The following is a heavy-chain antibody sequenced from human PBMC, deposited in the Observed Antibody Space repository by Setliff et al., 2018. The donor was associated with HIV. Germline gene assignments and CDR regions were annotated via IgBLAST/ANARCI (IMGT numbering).Heavy chain of an antibody. D-gene: IGHD3-22*01. J-gene: IGHJ4*02. V-gene: IGHV3-11*01. CDR2: IGMSGITT. CDR3: ARDLFPYYHDSRPYYPPAY. CDR1: GLTFNNHP. Sequence: GGSLRLSCAASGLTFNNHPMSWVRQAPGKGLEWVSAIGMSGITTYYADSVKGRFTISRDNAQNSLYLHMNSLRAEDTAMYYCARDLFPYYHDSRPYYPPAYWGQGTLVTVSS.